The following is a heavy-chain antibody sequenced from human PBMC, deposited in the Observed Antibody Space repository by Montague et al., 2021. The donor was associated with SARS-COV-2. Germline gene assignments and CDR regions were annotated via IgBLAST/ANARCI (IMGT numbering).Heavy chain of an antibody. J-gene: IGHJ4*02. CDR3: ARVSLAAAANGSDY. D-gene: IGHD6-25*01. V-gene: IGHV4-61*01. CDR1: GGSVSSYCYC. Sequence: SETLSLTCTVSGGSVSSYCYCWSWIPQPPGKGLEWIGYIYDSGSNNYNPSRKSRVTVALDTSKYQLSLKLTSVTAADTAVYYCARVSLAAAANGSDYWGQGTLVTVSS. CDR2: IYDSGSN.